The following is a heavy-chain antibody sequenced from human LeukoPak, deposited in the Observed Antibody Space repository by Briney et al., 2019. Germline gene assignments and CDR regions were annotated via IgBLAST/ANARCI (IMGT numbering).Heavy chain of an antibody. Sequence: PSETLSLTCTVSGGSISSSSYYWGWIRQPPGKGLEWIGSIYYSGSTYYNPSLKSRVTISVDTSKNQFSLKLSSVTAADTAVYYCAQDILEQGPKDIVVVPAPIRGFDPWGQGTLVTVSS. J-gene: IGHJ5*02. V-gene: IGHV4-39*01. CDR2: IYYSGST. CDR1: GGSISSSSYY. D-gene: IGHD2-2*01. CDR3: AQDILEQGPKDIVVVPAPIRGFDP.